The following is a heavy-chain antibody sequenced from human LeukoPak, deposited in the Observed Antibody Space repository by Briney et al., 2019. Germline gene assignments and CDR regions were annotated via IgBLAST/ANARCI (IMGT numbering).Heavy chain of an antibody. J-gene: IGHJ4*02. CDR3: ARDVVGAFGTKALDD. CDR1: GGTFSSYA. V-gene: IGHV1-69*13. D-gene: IGHD1-26*01. CDR2: IIPIFGTA. Sequence: SVKVSCKASGGTFSSYAISWVRQAPGQGLEWMGGIIPIFGTADYIQKFQDRVTITADESTTTAYMELTGLRSEDTAIYYRARDVVGAFGTKALDDWGQGTLVTVSA.